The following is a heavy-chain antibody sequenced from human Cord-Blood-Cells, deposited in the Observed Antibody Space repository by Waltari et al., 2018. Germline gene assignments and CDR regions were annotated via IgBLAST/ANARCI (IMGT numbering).Heavy chain of an antibody. D-gene: IGHD2-21*01. Sequence: QVQLVQSGAEVKKPGSSVKVSCKASGGTFSSYAISWVRQAPGQGLEWMGGIIPSFGTANYAQKFQGRVTMTAEESTSTAYMELSSLSSEDTAVYYWAGGGRYCGGDCYFDYWGQGTLVTVSS. V-gene: IGHV1-69*01. J-gene: IGHJ4*02. CDR3: AGGGRYCGGDCYFDY. CDR2: IIPSFGTA. CDR1: GGTFSSYA.